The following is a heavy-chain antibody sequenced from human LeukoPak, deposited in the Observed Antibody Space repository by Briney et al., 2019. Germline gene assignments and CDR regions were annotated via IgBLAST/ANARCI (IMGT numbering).Heavy chain of an antibody. V-gene: IGHV1-8*03. CDR2: MNPNSGNT. J-gene: IGHJ4*02. CDR3: ARGLRWLQSPYYFDY. Sequence: ASVKVSCKASGYTFTSYDINWVRQAPGQGLEWMGWMNPNSGNTGYAQKFQGRVTITRNTSISTAYMELSSLRSEDTAVYYCARGLRWLQSPYYFDYWGQGTLVTVSS. CDR1: GYTFTSYD. D-gene: IGHD5-24*01.